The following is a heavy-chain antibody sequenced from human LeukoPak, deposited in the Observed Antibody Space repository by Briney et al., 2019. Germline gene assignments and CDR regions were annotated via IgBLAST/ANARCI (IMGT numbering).Heavy chain of an antibody. CDR3: ARQVDTAMAFFDY. J-gene: IGHJ4*02. CDR2: INPNSGGT. V-gene: IGHV1-2*02. CDR1: GYTFTGYY. Sequence: GASVKVSCKASGYTFTGYYLHWVRQAPGQGLEWMGWINPNSGGTNYAQKFQGRVTMTRDTSISTAYMELSRLRSDDTAVYYCARQVDTAMAFFDYWGQGTLVTVSS. D-gene: IGHD5-18*01.